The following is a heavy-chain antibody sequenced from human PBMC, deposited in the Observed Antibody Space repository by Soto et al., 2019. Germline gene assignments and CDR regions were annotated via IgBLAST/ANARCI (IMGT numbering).Heavy chain of an antibody. CDR2: IWYDGSNK. D-gene: IGHD2-15*01. CDR3: ARAEAYCSGNACAFDI. Sequence: PGGSLRLSCAASGFTFSSYGMHWVRQAPGKGLEWVAVIWYDGSNKYYADSVKGRFTISRDNSKNTLYLQMNSLRAEDTAVYYCARAEAYCSGNACAFDIWGQGTMVTVSS. CDR1: GFTFSSYG. V-gene: IGHV3-33*01. J-gene: IGHJ3*02.